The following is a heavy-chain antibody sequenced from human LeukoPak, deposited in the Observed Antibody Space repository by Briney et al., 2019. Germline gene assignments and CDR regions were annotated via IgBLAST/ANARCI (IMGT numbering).Heavy chain of an antibody. Sequence: SETLSLTCTVSGGSISSYYWSWIRQPPGKGLEWIGYIYYSGSTNYNPSLKSRVTISVDTSKNQFSLKLSSVTAADTAVYYRARAKLLRFDYWGQGTLVTVSS. V-gene: IGHV4-59*01. J-gene: IGHJ4*02. CDR2: IYYSGST. CDR3: ARAKLLRFDY. CDR1: GGSISSYY. D-gene: IGHD1-26*01.